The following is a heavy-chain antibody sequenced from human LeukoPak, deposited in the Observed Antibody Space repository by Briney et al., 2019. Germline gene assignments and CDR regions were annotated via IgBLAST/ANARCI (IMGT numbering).Heavy chain of an antibody. CDR2: ISYDGSNK. J-gene: IGHJ3*02. D-gene: IGHD3-3*01. CDR1: GFTFSSYA. V-gene: IGHV3-30-3*01. Sequence: TGGSLRLSCAASGFTFSSYAMHWVRQAPGKGLEGVAVISYDGSNKYYADSVKGRFTISRDNSKNTLYLQMNSLRAEDTAVYYCARKLAPDFWSGRDAFDIWGQGTMVTVSS. CDR3: ARKLAPDFWSGRDAFDI.